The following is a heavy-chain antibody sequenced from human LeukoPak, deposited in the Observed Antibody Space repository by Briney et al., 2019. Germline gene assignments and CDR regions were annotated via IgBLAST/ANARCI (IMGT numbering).Heavy chain of an antibody. J-gene: IGHJ6*03. D-gene: IGHD6-25*01. V-gene: IGHV4-34*01. CDR1: GGSFSGYY. CDR2: INHSGST. Sequence: SETLSLTCAVYGGSFSGYYWSWIRQPPGKGLEWIGEINHSGSTNYNPSLKSRVTISVDKSKNQFSLKLSSVTAADTAVYYCARRAEYYYYMDVRGKGTTVTVSS. CDR3: ARRAEYYYYMDV.